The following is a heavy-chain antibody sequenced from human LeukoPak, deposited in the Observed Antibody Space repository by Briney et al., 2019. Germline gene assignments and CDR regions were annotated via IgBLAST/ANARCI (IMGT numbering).Heavy chain of an antibody. CDR1: GFTFGSYA. Sequence: GGSLRLSCAASGFTFGSYAMSWVRQAPGKGLEWVSAISGDGTRTYYADSVKGRFTISRDSSKNTLYLEMSSLRVEDTAIYYCAKWPEGAMDYFDYWGQGTLVTVSS. CDR3: AKWPEGAMDYFDY. V-gene: IGHV3-23*01. J-gene: IGHJ4*02. D-gene: IGHD3-16*01. CDR2: ISGDGTRT.